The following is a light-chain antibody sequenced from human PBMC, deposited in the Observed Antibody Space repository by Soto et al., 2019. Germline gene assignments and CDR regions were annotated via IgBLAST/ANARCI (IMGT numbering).Light chain of an antibody. CDR2: RAS. CDR3: QQYNTFSFT. J-gene: IGKJ5*01. CDR1: RAISDW. Sequence: IQMTQSTSTLSASLGDRVTITCRASRAISDWLAWYQQRPGKAPKLLIYRASRLESGVPSRFSGSGSGTEFTLTISGLQPDDFATYYCQQYNTFSFTFGQGTRLEI. V-gene: IGKV1-5*03.